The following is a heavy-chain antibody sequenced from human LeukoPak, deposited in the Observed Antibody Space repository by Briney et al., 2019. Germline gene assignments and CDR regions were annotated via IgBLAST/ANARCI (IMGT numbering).Heavy chain of an antibody. D-gene: IGHD6-13*01. CDR1: GGSFSGYY. Sequence: SETPSLTCAVYGGSFSGYYWSWIRQPPGKGLEWIGEINHSGSTNYNPSLKSRVTISVDTSKNQFSLKLSSVTAADTAVYYCARAGSWYVRYGMDVWGKGTTVTVSS. J-gene: IGHJ6*04. CDR2: INHSGST. CDR3: ARAGSWYVRYGMDV. V-gene: IGHV4-34*01.